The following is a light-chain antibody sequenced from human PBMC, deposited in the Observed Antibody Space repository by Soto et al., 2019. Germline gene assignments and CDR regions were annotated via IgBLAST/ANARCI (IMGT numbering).Light chain of an antibody. CDR1: QGISNY. V-gene: IGKV1-27*01. CDR2: AAS. Sequence: DIQMTQSPSSLSASVGDRVTITCRASQGISNYLAWHQQIPATVPKLLISAASTLQSGVPSRFSGSGSGTDFTLTTSSLQPEAVATYYCQKYTNVPAFGGGTKVEIK. J-gene: IGKJ4*01. CDR3: QKYTNVPA.